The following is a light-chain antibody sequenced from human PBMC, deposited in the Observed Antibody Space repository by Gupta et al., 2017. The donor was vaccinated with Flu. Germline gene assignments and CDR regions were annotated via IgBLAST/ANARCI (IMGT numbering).Light chain of an antibody. CDR3: QQSNSYSPA. CDR2: KAS. J-gene: IGKJ2*01. Sequence: SPSTLSASVGDRVTITCRASQSISSWLAWYQQKPGKTPKLLIYKASTLESGVPSRFSGSGSGTEGTLTISSLQPDDFATYYCQQSNSYSPAVGQGTNLEIK. V-gene: IGKV1-5*03. CDR1: QSISSW.